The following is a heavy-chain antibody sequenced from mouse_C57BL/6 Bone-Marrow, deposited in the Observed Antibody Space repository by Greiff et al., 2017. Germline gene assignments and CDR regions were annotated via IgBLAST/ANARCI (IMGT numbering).Heavy chain of an antibody. CDR3: ARQGTTEDY. J-gene: IGHJ2*01. Sequence: EVKLVESGGDLVKPGGSLKLSCAASGFTFSSYGMSWVRQTPDKRLEWVATISSGGSYTYYPDSVKGRFTISRDNAKNTLYLQMSSLKSEDTAMYYCARQGTTEDYWGQGTTLTVSS. V-gene: IGHV5-6*02. CDR2: ISSGGSYT. D-gene: IGHD1-1*01. CDR1: GFTFSSYG.